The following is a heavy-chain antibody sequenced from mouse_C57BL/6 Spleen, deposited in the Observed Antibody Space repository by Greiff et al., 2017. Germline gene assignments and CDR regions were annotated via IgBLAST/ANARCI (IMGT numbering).Heavy chain of an antibody. J-gene: IGHJ1*03. CDR1: GFTFSSYA. CDR3: TRVYYGSSYGYFDV. V-gene: IGHV5-9-1*02. D-gene: IGHD1-1*01. Sequence: EVKVVESGEGLVKPGGSLKLSCAASGFTFSSYAMSWVRQTPEKRLEWVAYISSGGDYIYYADTVKGRFTISRDNARNTLYLQMSSLKSEDTAMYYCTRVYYGSSYGYFDVWGTGTTVTVSS. CDR2: ISSGGDYI.